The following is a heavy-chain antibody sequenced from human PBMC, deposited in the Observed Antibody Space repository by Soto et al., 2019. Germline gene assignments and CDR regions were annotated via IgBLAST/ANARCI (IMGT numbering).Heavy chain of an antibody. CDR1: GGTFRSYA. D-gene: IGHD5-18*01. CDR3: ARVPGSYRYYYYGMDV. CDR2: IIPIFGTA. V-gene: IGHV1-69*13. Sequence: GASVKVSCKASGGTFRSYAISWVRQAPGQGLEWMGGIIPIFGTANYAQKFQGRVTITADESTSTAYMELSSLRSEDTAVYYCARVPGSYRYYYYGMDVWGQGTTVTVSS. J-gene: IGHJ6*02.